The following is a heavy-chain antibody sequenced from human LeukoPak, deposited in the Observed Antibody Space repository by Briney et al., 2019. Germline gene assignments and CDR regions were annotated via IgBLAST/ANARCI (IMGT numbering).Heavy chain of an antibody. Sequence: GASVKISCKASGYAFTSYYIHWVRQAPGQRLEWMGWINAGNGNTKYSQKFQGRVTITRDTSASTAYMELSSLRSEDTAVYYCARDRIAWVAAAGDYYFDYWGQGTLVTVSS. CDR1: GYAFTSYY. CDR2: INAGNGNT. D-gene: IGHD6-13*01. V-gene: IGHV1-3*01. CDR3: ARDRIAWVAAAGDYYFDY. J-gene: IGHJ4*02.